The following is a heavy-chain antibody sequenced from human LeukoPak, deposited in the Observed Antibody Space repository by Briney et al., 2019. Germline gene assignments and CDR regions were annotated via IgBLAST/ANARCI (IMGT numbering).Heavy chain of an antibody. CDR3: ARDITVVVVAATLYS. D-gene: IGHD2-15*01. CDR1: GYTFTSYA. Sequence: VSVKVSCKASGYTFTSYAMHWVRQAPGQRLEWMGWINAGNGNTKYSQKFQGRVTITRDTSASTAYMELSSLRSEDTAVYYCARDITVVVVAATLYSWGQGTLVTVSS. V-gene: IGHV1-3*01. J-gene: IGHJ5*02. CDR2: INAGNGNT.